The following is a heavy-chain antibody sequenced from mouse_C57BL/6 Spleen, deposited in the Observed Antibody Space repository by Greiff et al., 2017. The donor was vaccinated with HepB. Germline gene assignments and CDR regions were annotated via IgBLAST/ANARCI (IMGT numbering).Heavy chain of an antibody. CDR2: VYPYNGGT. CDR1: GFTFTDYY. D-gene: IGHD2-1*01. V-gene: IGHV1-36*01. CDR3: ARGVYGNYIYYYAMDY. Sequence: EVQLQQSGPVLVKPGPSVKISCKASGFTFTDYYMHWVKQSHGKSLEWIGLVYPYNGGTRYNQKFKGKATLTVDTSSSTAYMELNSMTSEDSAVYYCARGVYGNYIYYYAMDYGGQGTSVTVSS. J-gene: IGHJ4*01.